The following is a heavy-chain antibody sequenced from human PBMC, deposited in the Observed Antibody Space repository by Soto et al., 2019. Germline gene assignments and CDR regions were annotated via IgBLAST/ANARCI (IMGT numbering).Heavy chain of an antibody. CDR2: IYYSGSA. J-gene: IGHJ4*02. CDR3: ARRPKRGSYSWCFDY. CDR1: GGSITSNAYY. V-gene: IGHV4-39*01. D-gene: IGHD1-26*01. Sequence: XXTLSLPCTVSGGSITSNAYYWGFIRQPPGKGLEWLGYIYYSGSASYNPSLKSRVTMSVDTSKNQFSLKLSSVTAADTAVYYCARRPKRGSYSWCFDYWGQGTLVTVSS.